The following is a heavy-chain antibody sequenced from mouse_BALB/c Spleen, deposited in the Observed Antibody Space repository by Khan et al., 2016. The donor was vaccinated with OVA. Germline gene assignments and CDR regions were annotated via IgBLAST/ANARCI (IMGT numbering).Heavy chain of an antibody. CDR1: GFSLTDYA. CDR3: AKDPPYYAMDY. J-gene: IGHJ4*01. V-gene: IGHV2-6-5*01. CDR2: IWAGGSK. Sequence: QVQLKESGPGLVAPSQSLSITCTVSGFSLTDYAVSWIRQPPGKGLEWLGAIWAGGSKYYNSALKSRLSISKDNPRGQVFLNMNSLQTDDTTMYYCAKDPPYYAMDYWGQGTSGTVSS.